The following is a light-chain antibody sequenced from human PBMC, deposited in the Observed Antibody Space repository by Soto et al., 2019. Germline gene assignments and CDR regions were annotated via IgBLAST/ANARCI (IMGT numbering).Light chain of an antibody. CDR1: GSEVGGYNY. J-gene: IGLJ1*01. CDR2: EVS. V-gene: IGLV2-14*01. Sequence: QSVRAEPASVSVCAGQSITSACTGTGSEVGGYNYVSWYQQHPGNAPKLMIYEVSNRPSGVSNRFSGSKSGNTASLTISGLQAEDEADYYCSSYTNNSTYDFGPGTKV. CDR3: SSYTNNSTYD.